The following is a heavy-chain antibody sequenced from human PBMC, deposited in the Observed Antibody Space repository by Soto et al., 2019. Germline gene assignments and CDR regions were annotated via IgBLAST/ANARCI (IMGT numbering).Heavy chain of an antibody. D-gene: IGHD2-21*02. CDR1: GFTFSSYA. CDR2: ISYDGSNK. Sequence: GGSLRLSCAASGFTFSSYAMHWVRQAPGKGLEWVAVISYDGSNKYYADSVKGRFTISRDNSKNTLYLQMNSLRAEDTAVYYCARDLAYCGGDCYHGYWGQGTLVTVSS. J-gene: IGHJ4*02. CDR3: ARDLAYCGGDCYHGY. V-gene: IGHV3-30-3*01.